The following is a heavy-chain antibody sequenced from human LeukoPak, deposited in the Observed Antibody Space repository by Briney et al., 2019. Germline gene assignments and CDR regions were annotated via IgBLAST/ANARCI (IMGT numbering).Heavy chain of an antibody. CDR3: ARHGSSWKAGAFDI. V-gene: IGHV4-34*01. CDR2: INHSGST. D-gene: IGHD6-13*01. J-gene: IGHJ3*02. CDR1: GGSFSGYY. Sequence: SETLSLTCAVYGGSFSGYYWSWIRQPPGKGLEWIGEINHSGSTNYNPSLKSRVTISVDTSKNQFSLKLSSVTAADTAVYYCARHGSSWKAGAFDIWGQGTMVTVSS.